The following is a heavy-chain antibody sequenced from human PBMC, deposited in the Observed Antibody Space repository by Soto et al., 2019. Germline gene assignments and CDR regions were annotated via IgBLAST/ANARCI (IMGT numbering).Heavy chain of an antibody. D-gene: IGHD6-13*01. V-gene: IGHV4-34*01. CDR2: INHSGST. CDR1: GGSFSGYY. CDR3: PRQLGRWYSSSWYGEYYGMDV. Sequence: SETLSLTCAVYGGSFSGYYWSWIRQPPGKGLEWIGEINHSGSTNYNPSLQSRVTISVDTSKNQLSLQLSYVSTADTAVYYDPRQLGRWYSSSWYGEYYGMDVWGQGTTVTVSS. J-gene: IGHJ6*01.